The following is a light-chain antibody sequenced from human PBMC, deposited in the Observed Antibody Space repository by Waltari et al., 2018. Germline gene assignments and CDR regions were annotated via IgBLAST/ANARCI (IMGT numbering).Light chain of an antibody. CDR2: KAS. Sequence: DIRMTQFPSTLSASVGDRVTITCRASQSINTCLAWYQQRPGKAPKVLIYKASTLESGVPSRFSGSGSGTEFTLTISSLQPDDFATYYCQQYDSYLCTFGPGTTVDVK. CDR1: QSINTC. CDR3: QQYDSYLCT. V-gene: IGKV1-5*03. J-gene: IGKJ3*01.